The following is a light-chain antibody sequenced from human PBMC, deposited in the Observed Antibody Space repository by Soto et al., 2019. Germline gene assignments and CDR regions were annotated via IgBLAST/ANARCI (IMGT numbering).Light chain of an antibody. CDR3: QQYDSSPLT. CDR2: DAS. J-gene: IGKJ4*01. V-gene: IGKV3-20*01. Sequence: EVVLTPSPATLSLSQGEIATLSFRASQSIRTSLAWYQQKPGQAPRLVIFDASNRANGVPARFGGSGSGTDFTLTISRLEPEDFAVYYCQQYDSSPLTFGGGTKVHI. CDR1: QSIRTS.